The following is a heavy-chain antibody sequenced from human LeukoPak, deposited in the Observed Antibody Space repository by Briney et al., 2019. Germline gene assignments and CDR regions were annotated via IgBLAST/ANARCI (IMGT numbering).Heavy chain of an antibody. V-gene: IGHV3-21*01. CDR2: ISSSSSYI. CDR1: GFTFSSYS. J-gene: IGHJ6*02. D-gene: IGHD3-22*01. Sequence: PGGSLRLSCAASGFTFSSYSTNWVRQAPGKGLEWVSSISSSSSYIYYADSVKGRFTISRDNAKNSLYPQMNSLRAEDTAVYYCARDRYYYDSSGYYFEAYYYYGMDVWGQGTTVTVSS. CDR3: ARDRYYYDSSGYYFEAYYYYGMDV.